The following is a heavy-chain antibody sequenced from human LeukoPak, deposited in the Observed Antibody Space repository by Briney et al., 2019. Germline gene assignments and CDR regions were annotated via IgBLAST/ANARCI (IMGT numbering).Heavy chain of an antibody. CDR2: IYYSGST. J-gene: IGHJ6*02. V-gene: IGHV4-59*08. CDR1: GGSISSYY. CDR3: ARALGSGPYYYYGMDV. Sequence: SETLSLTCTVSGGSISSYYWSWIRQPPGKGLEWIGYIYYSGSTNYNPSLKSRVTISVDTSKNQFSLKLSSVTAADTAVYYCARALGSGPYYYYGMDVWGQGTTVTVSS. D-gene: IGHD3-10*01.